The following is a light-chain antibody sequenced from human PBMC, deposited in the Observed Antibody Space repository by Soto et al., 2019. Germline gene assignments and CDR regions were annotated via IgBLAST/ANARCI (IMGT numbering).Light chain of an antibody. J-gene: IGKJ4*01. CDR1: QSLLHSNGYTY. Sequence: IVMTQSPLSLHVTPGEPASISCRSSQSLLHSNGYTYLDWYLQKPGQSPQLLIYLGSSRASGVPDRFSGSGSGTDFTLKISRVEAEDVGDYCWMQPLQPPQRTCGGGNKVEIK. CDR3: MQPLQPPQRT. CDR2: LGS. V-gene: IGKV2-28*01.